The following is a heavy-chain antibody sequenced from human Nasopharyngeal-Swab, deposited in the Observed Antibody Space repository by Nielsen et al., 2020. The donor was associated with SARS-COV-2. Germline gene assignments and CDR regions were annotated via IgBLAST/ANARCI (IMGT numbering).Heavy chain of an antibody. J-gene: IGHJ3*01. CDR2: ISASGGTI. CDR1: GFIFSDYY. D-gene: IGHD3-22*01. Sequence: GESLKISCAASGFIFSDYYMSWIRQAPGKGLEWLSYISASGGTIYYADSVKGRFTISRDNAKNLLYLQMNSLRAEDTAVYYCARNYYDSSGYFPMGLWGQGTMVTVSS. CDR3: ARNYYDSSGYFPMGL. V-gene: IGHV3-11*04.